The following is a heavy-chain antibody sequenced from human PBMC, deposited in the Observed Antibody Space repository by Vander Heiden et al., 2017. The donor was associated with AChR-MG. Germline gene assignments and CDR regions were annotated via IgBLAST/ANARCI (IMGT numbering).Heavy chain of an antibody. Sequence: QVQLQQWGAGLLKPSETLSLTCAVYGGSFSGYYWSWIRQPPGKGLEWIGEINHSGSTNYNPSLKSRVTISVDTSKNQFSLKLSSVTAADTAVYYCARTVVRGVIGYYYGMDVWGQGTTVTVSS. J-gene: IGHJ6*02. V-gene: IGHV4-34*01. CDR1: GGSFSGYY. CDR2: INHSGST. D-gene: IGHD3-10*01. CDR3: ARTVVRGVIGYYYGMDV.